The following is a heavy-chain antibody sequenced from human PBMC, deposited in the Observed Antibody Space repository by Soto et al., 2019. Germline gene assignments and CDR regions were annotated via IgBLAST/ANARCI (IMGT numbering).Heavy chain of an antibody. D-gene: IGHD3-22*01. CDR3: AKDRADGHYDSSGYYYYYYGMDV. CDR1: GFTFDDYA. Sequence: GGSLSLSCAASGFTFDDYAMHWGRQAPGKGLEWVSGISWNSGSIGYADSVKGRFTISRDNAKNSLYLQMSSLRAEDTALYYCAKDRADGHYDSSGYYYYYYGMDVWGQGTTVTVSS. CDR2: ISWNSGSI. V-gene: IGHV3-9*01. J-gene: IGHJ6*02.